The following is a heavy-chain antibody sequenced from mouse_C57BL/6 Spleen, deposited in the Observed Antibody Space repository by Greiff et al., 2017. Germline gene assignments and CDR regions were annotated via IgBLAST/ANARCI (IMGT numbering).Heavy chain of an antibody. J-gene: IGHJ4*01. CDR1: GYTFTSYW. D-gene: IGHD2-3*01. V-gene: IGHV1-55*01. CDR2: IYPGSGST. Sequence: QVQLQQPGAELVKPGASVKMSCKASGYTFTSYWITWVKQRPGQGLEWIGDIYPGSGSTTYNEKFKSKATLTVDTSSSTAYMQLSSETSEYYAVYDCAPGLLGAMDYWGQGTSVTVSS. CDR3: APGLLGAMDY.